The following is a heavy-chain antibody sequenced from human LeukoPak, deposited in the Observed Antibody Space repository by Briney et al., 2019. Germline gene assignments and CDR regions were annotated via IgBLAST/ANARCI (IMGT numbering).Heavy chain of an antibody. V-gene: IGHV4-59*01. CDR1: GGSIRSYY. CDR3: ARDVGDSSGYYYYFDY. J-gene: IGHJ4*02. D-gene: IGHD3-22*01. CDR2: IYYSGST. Sequence: SETLCLTCNVSGGSIRSYYWSWIRQPPGKGLEWIGYIYYSGSTDYNPSLKSRVTISVDTSKNQFSLKLSSVTAADTAVYYCARDVGDSSGYYYYFDYWGQGTLVTVSS.